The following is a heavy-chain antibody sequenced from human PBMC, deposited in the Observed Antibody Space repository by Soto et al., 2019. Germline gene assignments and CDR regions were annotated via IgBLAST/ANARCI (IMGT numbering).Heavy chain of an antibody. Sequence: SSETLSLTCTVSGGSISSYYWIWIRQPPGKGLEWIGYISYSGSTNYNPSLKSRPTISVDTSKNQFSLKLRSVTAADTAVYYCARASPYGDYALDYWGQGTLVT. J-gene: IGHJ4*02. V-gene: IGHV4-59*01. CDR1: GGSISSYY. CDR2: ISYSGST. CDR3: ARASPYGDYALDY. D-gene: IGHD4-17*01.